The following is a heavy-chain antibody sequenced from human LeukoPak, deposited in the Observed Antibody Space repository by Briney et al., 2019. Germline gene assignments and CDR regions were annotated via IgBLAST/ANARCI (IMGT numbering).Heavy chain of an antibody. CDR1: GFTFSSYG. Sequence: GGPLRLSCAASGFTFSSYGGHWVRQAPGKGLDWVAVICYDGTNKYYAHSVKGRFTISRDNSNNTLYLQMNSLRAEATAVYSCARVRYSSSWYYFDYWGKGTLVTVSS. CDR2: ICYDGTNK. CDR3: ARVRYSSSWYYFDY. J-gene: IGHJ4*02. D-gene: IGHD6-13*01. V-gene: IGHV3-33*01.